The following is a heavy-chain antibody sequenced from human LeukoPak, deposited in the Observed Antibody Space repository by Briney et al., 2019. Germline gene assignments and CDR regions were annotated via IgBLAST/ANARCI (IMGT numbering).Heavy chain of an antibody. D-gene: IGHD5-18*01. V-gene: IGHV3-7*01. Sequence: PGGSLRLACAASGFAFSDSWMTWIRQAPGKGLEWVAFIRGDGSVKKYVDSVKGRFTISRDNAKNSLFLQMNSLRAEDTAVYYCARDRGWIQHDIWGQGTMVTVSS. CDR2: IRGDGSVK. CDR1: GFAFSDSW. CDR3: ARDRGWIQHDI. J-gene: IGHJ3*02.